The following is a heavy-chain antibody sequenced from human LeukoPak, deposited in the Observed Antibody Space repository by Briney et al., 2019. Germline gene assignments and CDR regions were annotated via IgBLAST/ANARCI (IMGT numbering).Heavy chain of an antibody. Sequence: GRSLRLSCAASGFAFSSYGMHWVRQAPGKGLEWVAVIWYDGSNKYYADSVKGRFTISRDNSKNTLYLQMNSLRAEDAAVYYCAKDPRGSYSRDYYYYMDVWGKGTTVTVSS. D-gene: IGHD1-26*01. J-gene: IGHJ6*03. CDR3: AKDPRGSYSRDYYYYMDV. V-gene: IGHV3-33*06. CDR2: IWYDGSNK. CDR1: GFAFSSYG.